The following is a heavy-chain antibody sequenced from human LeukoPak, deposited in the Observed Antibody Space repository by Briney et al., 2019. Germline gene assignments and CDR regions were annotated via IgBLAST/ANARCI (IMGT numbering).Heavy chain of an antibody. D-gene: IGHD6-6*01. CDR1: GGSISSGDYY. V-gene: IGHV4-30-4*01. CDR2: IYYSGST. CDR3: ARGPSSGPYNWFDP. J-gene: IGHJ5*02. Sequence: SETLSLTCTVSGGSISSGDYYWSWIRQPPGKGLEWIGYIYYSGSTYYNPSLKSRVTISVDTSKNQFSLKLSSVTAADTAVYYCARGPSSGPYNWFDPWGQGTLVTVSS.